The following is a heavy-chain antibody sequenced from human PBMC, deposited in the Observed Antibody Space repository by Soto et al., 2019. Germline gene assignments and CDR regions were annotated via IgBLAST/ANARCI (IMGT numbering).Heavy chain of an antibody. D-gene: IGHD3-10*01. Sequence: ASVKVSCKASGYTFTSYAMHWVRQAPGQRLEWMGWINAGNGNTKYSQKFQGRFTISRDNSKNTVYLQMNSLGEEDTAVYFCAKDLGYSASVSYPDFWGQGSLVT. CDR1: GYTFTSYA. V-gene: IGHV1-3*01. J-gene: IGHJ4*02. CDR3: AKDLGYSASVSYPDF. CDR2: INAGNGNT.